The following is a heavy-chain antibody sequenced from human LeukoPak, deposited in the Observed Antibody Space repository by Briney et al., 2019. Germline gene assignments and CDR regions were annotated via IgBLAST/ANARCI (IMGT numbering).Heavy chain of an antibody. Sequence: GGSLRLSCAASGFTFSSHAMSWVRQAPGKGLEWVSAISGSGGSTYYADSVKGRFTISRDNSKKTLYLQMNSLRTEDTAVYYCARDQTAVTGVWGTIDYWGQGTLVTVSS. V-gene: IGHV3-23*01. J-gene: IGHJ4*02. D-gene: IGHD2-8*02. CDR2: ISGSGGST. CDR1: GFTFSSHA. CDR3: ARDQTAVTGVWGTIDY.